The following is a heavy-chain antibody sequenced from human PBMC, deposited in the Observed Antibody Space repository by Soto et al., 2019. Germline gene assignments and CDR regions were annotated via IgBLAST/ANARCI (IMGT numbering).Heavy chain of an antibody. CDR2: ISVYNGNK. D-gene: IGHD3-10*01. J-gene: IGHJ6*02. CDR1: GYTFNNYG. V-gene: IGHV1-18*01. Sequence: ASVKLPCKASGYTFNNYGITWVRQAPGQWLEWLGWISVYNGNKNYAKKVQGRVSMTADTSTSTAHMELRSLQSDDTAVYFCARVAITLIRGLKVDFYSMDVWGQGTTVTVSS. CDR3: ARVAITLIRGLKVDFYSMDV.